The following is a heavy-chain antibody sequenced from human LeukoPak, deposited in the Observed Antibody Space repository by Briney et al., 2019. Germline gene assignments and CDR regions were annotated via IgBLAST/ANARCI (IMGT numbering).Heavy chain of an antibody. Sequence: GGSLRLSCAASGFTFSSYSMNWVRQAPGKGLEWVSSISSSSSYIYYADSVKGRFTISRDNAKNPLYLQMNSLRAEDTAVYYCARAQSRYSGYDSFPFDSWGQGTLVTVSS. J-gene: IGHJ4*02. CDR1: GFTFSSYS. V-gene: IGHV3-21*04. CDR2: ISSSSSYI. D-gene: IGHD5-12*01. CDR3: ARAQSRYSGYDSFPFDS.